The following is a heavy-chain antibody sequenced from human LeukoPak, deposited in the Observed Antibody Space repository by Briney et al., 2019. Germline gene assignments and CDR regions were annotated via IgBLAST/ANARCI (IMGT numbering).Heavy chain of an antibody. J-gene: IGHJ5*02. V-gene: IGHV4-34*01. Sequence: SETLSFTCAVFGGSLNDYYWSWVRQPPGKGLEWFGEINHSGSTNYNPSLKSRVTISVDTSKNQFSLKLSSVTAADTAVYYCARARLWFGELLLTWFDPWGQGTLVTVSS. D-gene: IGHD3-10*01. CDR2: INHSGST. CDR3: ARARLWFGELLLTWFDP. CDR1: GGSLNDYY.